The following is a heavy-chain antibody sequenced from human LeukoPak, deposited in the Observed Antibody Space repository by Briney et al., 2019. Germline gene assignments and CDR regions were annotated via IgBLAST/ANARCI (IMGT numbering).Heavy chain of an antibody. Sequence: GESLKISCKGSGYSFTNEWIGWVRQQPGKGLEWMGIIYPGDSDTRYSPSFQGQVTISADKSISTAYLQWSSLKASDTAMYYCARHGTRNYDFWSGYYSAEYFQHWGQGTLVTVSS. CDR1: GYSFTNEW. J-gene: IGHJ1*01. CDR3: ARHGTRNYDFWSGYYSAEYFQH. CDR2: IYPGDSDT. V-gene: IGHV5-51*01. D-gene: IGHD3-3*01.